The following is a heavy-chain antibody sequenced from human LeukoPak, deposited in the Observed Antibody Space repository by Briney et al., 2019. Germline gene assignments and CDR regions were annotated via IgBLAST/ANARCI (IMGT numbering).Heavy chain of an antibody. CDR1: GFTFSSYG. J-gene: IGHJ4*02. CDR2: ISYDGSSK. V-gene: IGHV3-30*18. CDR3: AKGRLWFGEPTPDY. Sequence: PGGSLRLSCAASGFTFSSYGMHWVRQAPGKGLEWVAVISYDGSSKYYADSVKGRFTISRDNSKNTLYLQMNSLRAEDTAVYYCAKGRLWFGEPTPDYWGQGTLVTVSS. D-gene: IGHD3-10*01.